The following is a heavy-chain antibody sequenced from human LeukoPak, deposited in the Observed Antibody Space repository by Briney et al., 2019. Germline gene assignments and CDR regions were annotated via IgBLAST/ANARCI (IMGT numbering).Heavy chain of an antibody. V-gene: IGHV4-34*01. D-gene: IGHD6-19*01. CDR3: ASGGYSSGWSYGMDV. Sequence: SETLSLTCAVYGGSFSGYYWSWIRQPPGKGLEWIGEINHSGSTNYNPSLKSRVTISVDTSKNQFSLKLSSVTAADTAVYYCASGGYSSGWSYGMDVWGQGTTVTVSS. CDR1: GGSFSGYY. J-gene: IGHJ6*02. CDR2: INHSGST.